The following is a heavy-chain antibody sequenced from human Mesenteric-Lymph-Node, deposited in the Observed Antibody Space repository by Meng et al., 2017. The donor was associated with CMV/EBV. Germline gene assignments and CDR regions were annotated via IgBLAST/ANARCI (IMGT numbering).Heavy chain of an antibody. D-gene: IGHD3-3*01. CDR1: GFTFSSYS. CDR2: ISSSSSYI. CDR3: ARALAYDFWSYYYYGMDV. Sequence: GESLKISCAASGFTFSSYSMNWVRQAPGKGLEWVSSISSSSSYIYYADSVKGRFTISRDNAKNSLYLQMNSLRAEDTAVYYCARALAYDFWSYYYYGMDVWGQGTTVTVSS. J-gene: IGHJ6*02. V-gene: IGHV3-21*01.